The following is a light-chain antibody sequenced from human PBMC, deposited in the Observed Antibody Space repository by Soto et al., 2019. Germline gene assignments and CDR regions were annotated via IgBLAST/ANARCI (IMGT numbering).Light chain of an antibody. CDR1: QGISSA. J-gene: IGKJ5*01. V-gene: IGKV1-13*02. CDR2: DAS. CDR3: QQFNSYPPIN. Sequence: AIQLTQSPSSLSASVGDRVTITCRASQGISSALAWYQQKPGKAPKLLIYDASSLESGVPSRFSGSGSGTDFTLAIRSLQPEDCATYYCQQFNSYPPINFGQGTRLEIK.